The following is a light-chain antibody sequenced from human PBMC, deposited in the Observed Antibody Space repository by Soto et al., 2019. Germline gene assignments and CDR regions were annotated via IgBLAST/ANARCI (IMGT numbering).Light chain of an antibody. CDR1: RDIRDF. CDR3: QHYDNLPPYI. CDR2: DAS. V-gene: IGKV1-33*01. Sequence: EIHMTQSPSSLSVSVGDRVTITCQASRDIRDFLNWYQQKPGKAPKLLIFDASNLEEGVPPRFSGSGSGTDFTFSISSLQPGDVATYYCQHYDNLPPYIFGQGTKVDIK. J-gene: IGKJ2*01.